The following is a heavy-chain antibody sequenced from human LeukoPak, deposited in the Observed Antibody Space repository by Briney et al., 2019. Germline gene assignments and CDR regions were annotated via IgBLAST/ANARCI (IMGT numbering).Heavy chain of an antibody. D-gene: IGHD3-10*01. CDR1: GFTFSSYS. Sequence: PGGSLRLSCAASGFTFSSYSMNWVRQAPGKGLEWVAKIKQTGGEKHYVDSVKGRFIISRDNAKNSLYLQMSSLRVEDTAVYYCARWYYGSGGWVLDSWGQGTLVSVSS. CDR2: IKQTGGEK. V-gene: IGHV3-7*05. J-gene: IGHJ4*02. CDR3: ARWYYGSGGWVLDS.